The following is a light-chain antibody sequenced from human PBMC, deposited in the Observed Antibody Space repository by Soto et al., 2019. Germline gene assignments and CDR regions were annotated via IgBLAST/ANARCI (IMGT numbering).Light chain of an antibody. CDR3: QQTYSVPPWA. V-gene: IGKV1-39*01. J-gene: IGKJ1*01. Sequence: DIQMTQSPSSLSASVGDRVTITCRASQSVNTYLNWYQHKPGNAPKLLIYAASSLKSGVPTRFSGSGSGTDFTLTISSLQPEDFATYYCQQTYSVPPWAFGQGTKVDIK. CDR1: QSVNTY. CDR2: AAS.